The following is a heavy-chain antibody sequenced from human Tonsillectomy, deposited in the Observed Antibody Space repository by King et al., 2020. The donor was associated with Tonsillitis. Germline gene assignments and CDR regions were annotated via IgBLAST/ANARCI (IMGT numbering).Heavy chain of an antibody. CDR3: ARDVCSSTSCYVNYYYGMDV. CDR2: ISSSSSTI. Sequence: VQLVESGGGLVQPGGSLRLSCAASGFTFSSYSMNWVRQAPGKGLEWVSYISSSSSTIYYADSVKGRLTISRDNAKNSLYLQMNSLRAEDTAVYYCARDVCSSTSCYVNYYYGMDVWGQGTTVTVSS. CDR1: GFTFSSYS. J-gene: IGHJ6*02. V-gene: IGHV3-48*04. D-gene: IGHD2-2*01.